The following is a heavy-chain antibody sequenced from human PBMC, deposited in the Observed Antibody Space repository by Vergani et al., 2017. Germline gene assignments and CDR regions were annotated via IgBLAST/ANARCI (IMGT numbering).Heavy chain of an antibody. CDR3: ATICYRRWGYYFDY. CDR2: ICHTEDT. J-gene: IGHJ4*02. CDR1: GYSISSGYY. D-gene: IGHD2-2*02. Sequence: QVRLQESGPGLVKPSETLSLTCTVSGYSISSGYYWGWIRQPPGKGLEWIGEICHTEDTKYSPSLKSRVTVSVDESRNLFSLRLNSVTAADTAVYYCATICYRRWGYYFDYWGQGILVTVSS. V-gene: IGHV4-38-2*02.